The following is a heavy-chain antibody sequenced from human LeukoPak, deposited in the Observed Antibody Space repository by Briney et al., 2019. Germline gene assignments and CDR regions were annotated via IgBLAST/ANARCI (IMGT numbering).Heavy chain of an antibody. D-gene: IGHD6-19*01. V-gene: IGHV3-53*01. CDR3: ARGGYSSREYYFDY. J-gene: IGHJ4*02. Sequence: PGGSLRLSCAASGFTVSSNYMSWVRQAPGKGLEWVSVIYSGGSTYYADSVKGRFTISRDNSKNTLYLQMNSLRAEDTAVYYCARGGYSSREYYFDYWGQGTLVTVSS. CDR1: GFTVSSNY. CDR2: IYSGGST.